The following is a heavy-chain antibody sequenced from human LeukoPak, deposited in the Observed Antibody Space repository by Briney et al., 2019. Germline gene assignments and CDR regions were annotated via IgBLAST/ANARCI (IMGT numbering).Heavy chain of an antibody. CDR1: GFTVSGNY. CDR3: ARKAAVGTSFDY. Sequence: PGGSLRLSCAASGFTVSGNYMSWGRQAPGKGLEWISVIYSSGSTYYADSVKGRFTISRDNSKNTLYLQMNSLRAEDTAVYYCARKAAVGTSFDYWGQGTLVTVSS. D-gene: IGHD6-13*01. CDR2: IYSSGST. J-gene: IGHJ4*02. V-gene: IGHV3-53*01.